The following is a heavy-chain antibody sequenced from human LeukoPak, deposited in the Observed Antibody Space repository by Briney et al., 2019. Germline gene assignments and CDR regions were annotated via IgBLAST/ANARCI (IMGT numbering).Heavy chain of an antibody. D-gene: IGHD3-3*01. J-gene: IGHJ5*02. Sequence: HPGGSLRLSCAASGFTFSSYAMSWVRQAPGKGLEWVSAISGSGGSTYYADSVKGRFTISRDNSKNTLYLQMNSLRAEDTAVYYCAKASGLRSFTLISWGLGTLVTVSS. CDR2: ISGSGGST. V-gene: IGHV3-23*01. CDR3: AKASGLRSFTLIS. CDR1: GFTFSSYA.